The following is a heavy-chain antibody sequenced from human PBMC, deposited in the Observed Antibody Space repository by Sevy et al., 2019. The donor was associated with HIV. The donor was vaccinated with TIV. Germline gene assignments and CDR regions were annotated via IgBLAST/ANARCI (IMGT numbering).Heavy chain of an antibody. CDR3: AREQQLYGMDV. Sequence: SETLSLTCTVSGGSISSYYWSWIRQPPGKGLEWIGYIYYSGSTNYNPSLKSRVTISVDTSKNQFSLKLSSVTAADTAVYHCAREQQLYGMDVWGQGTTVTVSS. CDR2: IYYSGST. V-gene: IGHV4-59*01. J-gene: IGHJ6*02. CDR1: GGSISSYY. D-gene: IGHD6-13*01.